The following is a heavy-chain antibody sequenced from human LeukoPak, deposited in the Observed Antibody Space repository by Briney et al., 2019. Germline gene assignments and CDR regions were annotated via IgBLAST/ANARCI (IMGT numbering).Heavy chain of an antibody. CDR2: IASDGSST. J-gene: IGHJ6*02. V-gene: IGHV3-74*01. CDR1: GFTFSSYW. Sequence: PGGSLRLSCAASGFTFSSYWMNWVRQAPGKGLVWVSRIASDGSSTTYADSVKGRFSISRDNAKNTLYLQMNSLRAEDTAVYYCARDRSLVVSSTILYYYYGMDVWGQGTTVTVSS. D-gene: IGHD2-2*01. CDR3: ARDRSLVVSSTILYYYYGMDV.